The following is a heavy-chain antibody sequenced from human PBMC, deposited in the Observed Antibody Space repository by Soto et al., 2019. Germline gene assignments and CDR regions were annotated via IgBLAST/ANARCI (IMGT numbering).Heavy chain of an antibody. CDR1: GGTFSSYA. Sequence: QVQLVQSGAEVKKPGSSVKVSCKASGGTFSSYAISWVRQAPGQGLEWMGGIIPIFGTANYAQKFQGRVTITADESTSTAYMELSSLRSEDTAVYYCARRYYYDSSGYYHRQTSDAFDIWGQGTMVTVSS. CDR2: IIPIFGTA. CDR3: ARRYYYDSSGYYHRQTSDAFDI. D-gene: IGHD3-22*01. V-gene: IGHV1-69*12. J-gene: IGHJ3*02.